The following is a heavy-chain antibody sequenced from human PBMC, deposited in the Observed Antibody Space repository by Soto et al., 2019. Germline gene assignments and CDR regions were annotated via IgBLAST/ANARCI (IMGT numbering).Heavy chain of an antibody. CDR3: VRWVGHFDF. CDR2: VYYTGRT. V-gene: IGHV4-59*03. Sequence: QVQLQESGPGLVKPSETLSLTCSVSGGSISPFHWSCIRQPPGKGPEWIGYVYYTGRTNYNPSFTRRVTISVDTSKIQFSLKLTSVTAADTAVYYCVRWVGHFDFWGQGTLVTVSS. D-gene: IGHD1-26*01. J-gene: IGHJ4*02. CDR1: GGSISPFH.